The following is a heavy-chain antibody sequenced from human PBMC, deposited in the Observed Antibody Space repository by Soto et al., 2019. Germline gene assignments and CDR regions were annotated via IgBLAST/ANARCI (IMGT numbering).Heavy chain of an antibody. CDR2: ISRSGNST. CDR3: AKDAKILDWLPTSYYVDF. J-gene: IGHJ4*02. Sequence: EVQVLESGGGLAQPGRSLRLSCAVSGLSFSSYDMTWVRQSPGKGLEWVSSISRSGNSTYSADSVRGRFTISRDNSKNTLYLQMNSRRAEDTAVYDFAKDAKILDWLPTSYYVDFWGQGTLVTVSS. CDR1: GLSFSSYD. D-gene: IGHD3-9*01. V-gene: IGHV3-23*01.